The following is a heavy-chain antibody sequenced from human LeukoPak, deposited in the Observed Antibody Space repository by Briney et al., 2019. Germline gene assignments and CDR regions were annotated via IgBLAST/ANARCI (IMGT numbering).Heavy chain of an antibody. Sequence: GESLKISCKASGYSFTAYWIGWVRQLPGKGPEWMGIIFPGDSDIRYNPSFQDQVTILVDNSISTAYLQWSSLKASDTAMYYCARSLYGVNTWFDYWGQGTLVTVSS. J-gene: IGHJ4*02. D-gene: IGHD4/OR15-4a*01. CDR2: IFPGDSDI. CDR3: ARSLYGVNTWFDY. CDR1: GYSFTAYW. V-gene: IGHV5-51*01.